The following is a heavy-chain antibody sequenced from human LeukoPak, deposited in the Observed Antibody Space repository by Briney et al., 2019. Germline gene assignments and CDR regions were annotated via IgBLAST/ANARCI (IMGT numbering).Heavy chain of an antibody. CDR1: GFTFSSYW. Sequence: GGSLRLSCAASGFTFSSYWMSWVRQAPGKGLEWVANIKQDGSEKYYVDSVKGRFTISRDNAKNSLYLQMNSLRAEDTAVYYCAKVVPYCSSTSCPFQHWGQGTLVTVSS. D-gene: IGHD2-2*01. J-gene: IGHJ1*01. CDR3: AKVVPYCSSTSCPFQH. V-gene: IGHV3-7*01. CDR2: IKQDGSEK.